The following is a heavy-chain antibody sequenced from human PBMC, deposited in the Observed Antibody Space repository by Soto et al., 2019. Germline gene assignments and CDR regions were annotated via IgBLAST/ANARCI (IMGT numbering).Heavy chain of an antibody. J-gene: IGHJ3*02. CDR1: GYTFTSYD. V-gene: IGHV1-8*01. D-gene: IGHD4-17*01. CDR2: MNPNSGNT. Sequence: ASVKVSCKAPGYTFTSYDINWVRQATGQGLEWMGWMNPNSGNTGYAQKFQGRVTMTRNTSISAAYMELSSLRSEDTAVYYCARPPYGDYVDAFDIWGQGTMVTVSS. CDR3: ARPPYGDYVDAFDI.